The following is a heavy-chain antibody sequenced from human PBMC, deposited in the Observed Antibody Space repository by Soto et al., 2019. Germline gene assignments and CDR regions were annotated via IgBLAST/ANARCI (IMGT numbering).Heavy chain of an antibody. Sequence: GGSLRLSCAASGFTFSSYWMHWVRQAPGKGLVWVSRISSDGTTTYADSVKGRFTISRDSAKNTLYLQMNSLRAEDTAVYYCARGWGNSYTYTLGYWGQGTLVTVSS. CDR2: ISSDGTT. J-gene: IGHJ4*02. CDR1: GFTFSSYW. CDR3: ARGWGNSYTYTLGY. V-gene: IGHV3-74*01. D-gene: IGHD3-16*01.